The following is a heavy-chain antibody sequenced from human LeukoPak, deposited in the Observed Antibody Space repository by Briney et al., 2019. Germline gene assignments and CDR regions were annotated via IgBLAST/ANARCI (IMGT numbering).Heavy chain of an antibody. J-gene: IGHJ5*02. V-gene: IGHV1-18*01. CDR3: ARAGTAMVGPGPSMTTHDWFDP. CDR2: ISAYNGNT. CDR1: GYTFPIYG. Sequence: ASVRVSYGASGYTFPIYGLSGVRRAPGKGRVGVGCISAYNGNTHYAQKLQGRVTMTADTSTSTAYMELRSLRSDDTAVYYCARAGTAMVGPGPSMTTHDWFDPWGQGTLVTVSS. D-gene: IGHD5-18*01.